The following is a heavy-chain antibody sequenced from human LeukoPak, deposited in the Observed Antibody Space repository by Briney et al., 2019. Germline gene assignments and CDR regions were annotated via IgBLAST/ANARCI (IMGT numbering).Heavy chain of an antibody. D-gene: IGHD6-13*01. V-gene: IGHV4-4*07. J-gene: IGHJ2*01. Sequence: SETLSLTCTVSGDSISSYCWTWIRQPAGKGLEWIGRTYTSGSTNYNPSLKSRVTMSVDMSKNQFSLKLSSMIAADTAVYYCARVSSSWYQDWYFDFWGRGTLVTVPS. CDR3: ARVSSSWYQDWYFDF. CDR1: GDSISSYC. CDR2: TYTSGST.